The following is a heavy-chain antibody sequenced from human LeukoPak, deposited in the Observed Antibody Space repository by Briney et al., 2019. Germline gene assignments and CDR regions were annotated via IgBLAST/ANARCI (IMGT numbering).Heavy chain of an antibody. V-gene: IGHV3-30*01. CDR3: ARDKGYCSSTSCSYYMDV. D-gene: IGHD2-2*01. CDR1: GFTFSSYA. J-gene: IGHJ6*03. Sequence: GGSLRLSCAASGFTFSSYAMHWVRQAPGKGLEWVAVISYDGSNKYYADSVKGRFTISRDNSKNTLYLQMNSLRAEDTAVYYCARDKGYCSSTSCSYYMDVWGKGTTVTVSS. CDR2: ISYDGSNK.